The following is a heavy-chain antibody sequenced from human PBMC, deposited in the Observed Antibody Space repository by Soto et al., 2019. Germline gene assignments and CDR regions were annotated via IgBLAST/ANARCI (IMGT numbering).Heavy chain of an antibody. CDR3: ARHMAAAGRYYYYGMDV. CDR1: GGPISSYY. Sequence: AETLFPTSPVSGGPISSYYWSWIRPPAGKGLESIGRSYTSGSTNYNPSLKSRVTMSVDTSKNQLSLKLSSVTAADTAVYYCARHMAAAGRYYYYGMDVWGQCTTVT. D-gene: IGHD6-13*01. CDR2: SYTSGST. V-gene: IGHV4-4*07. J-gene: IGHJ6*02.